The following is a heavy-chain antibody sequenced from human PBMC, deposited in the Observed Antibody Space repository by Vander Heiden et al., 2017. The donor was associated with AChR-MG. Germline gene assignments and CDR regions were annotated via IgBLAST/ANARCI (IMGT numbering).Heavy chain of an antibody. D-gene: IGHD3-16*02. Sequence: EVQLLESGGGLVQPGGSLRLSCAASGFTFSSYAMSWVRQAPGKGLEWVSAISGSGGSTYYADSVKGRFTISRDNSKNTLYLQMNSLRAEDTAVYYCAKDPSTMITFGGVIDRDYYFDYWGQGTLVTVSS. J-gene: IGHJ4*02. CDR1: GFTFSSYA. CDR2: ISGSGGST. CDR3: AKDPSTMITFGGVIDRDYYFDY. V-gene: IGHV3-23*01.